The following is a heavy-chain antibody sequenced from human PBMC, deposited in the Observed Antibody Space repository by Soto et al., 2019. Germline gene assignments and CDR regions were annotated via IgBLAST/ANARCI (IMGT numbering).Heavy chain of an antibody. CDR2: ISYDGSKK. D-gene: IGHD3-22*01. V-gene: IGHV3-30*18. Sequence: PWGSLRLSCAASGLTFINYGIYCVRQAPWKGLEWVAVISYDGSKKYYADSVKGRFTISRDNSKNTLYLQMNSLRAEDTAVYYCAKGNYYDTSGLYYFEYWGQGTLVTVSS. CDR1: GLTFINYG. J-gene: IGHJ4*02. CDR3: AKGNYYDTSGLYYFEY.